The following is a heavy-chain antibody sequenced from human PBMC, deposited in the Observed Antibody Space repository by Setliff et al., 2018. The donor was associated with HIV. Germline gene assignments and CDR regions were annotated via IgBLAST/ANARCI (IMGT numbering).Heavy chain of an antibody. CDR1: GYTFTSYG. V-gene: IGHV1-18*01. D-gene: IGHD3-10*01. CDR3: ARDKADFGEGMDV. J-gene: IGHJ6*02. CDR2: ISAYNDKT. Sequence: ASVKVSCKASGYTFTSYGISWVRQAPGQGLEGMGWISAYNDKTNYVQKVQGRVTMTTDTPTRTAYMELRSLRSDDTAVYYCARDKADFGEGMDVWGQGTTVTVSS.